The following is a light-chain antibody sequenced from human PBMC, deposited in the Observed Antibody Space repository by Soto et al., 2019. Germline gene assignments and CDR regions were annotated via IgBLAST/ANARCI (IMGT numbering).Light chain of an antibody. CDR2: DAS. V-gene: IGKV1-33*01. CDR1: QDIGNY. J-gene: IGKJ4*01. Sequence: DIQMTQSPSSLSASVGDRVTITCQASQDIGNYLNWYQQKSGKAPKLLIYDASDLETGVPSRFSGSGSGTDFPFTISSLQPEDSATYYCQQYDNAPLNFGGGTKVEIK. CDR3: QQYDNAPLN.